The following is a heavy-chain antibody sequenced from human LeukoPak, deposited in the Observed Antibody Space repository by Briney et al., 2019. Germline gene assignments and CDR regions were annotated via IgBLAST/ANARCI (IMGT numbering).Heavy chain of an antibody. CDR3: AKSPSVVVPAAKGEFDY. Sequence: GGSLRLSCAASGFTFSSYAMSWVRQAPGKGLEWVSAISGSGGSTYYADSVKGRFTISRDNSKNTLYLQMNSLRAEDTAVYYCAKSPSVVVPAAKGEFDYWGQGTLVTVSP. D-gene: IGHD2-2*01. CDR2: ISGSGGST. V-gene: IGHV3-23*01. CDR1: GFTFSSYA. J-gene: IGHJ4*02.